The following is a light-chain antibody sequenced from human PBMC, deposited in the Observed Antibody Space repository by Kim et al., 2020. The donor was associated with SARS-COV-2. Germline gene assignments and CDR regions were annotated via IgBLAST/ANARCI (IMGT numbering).Light chain of an antibody. Sequence: EIVMTQFPGTLSLSPGERATLSCRASQTVHTNLAWYQQKPGQAPRLLIHGASTRASSIPARFTGSGSGTDFTLTITSVQSEDFAVYYCQQYNNWPPYTFGQGTKLEIK. CDR1: QTVHTN. CDR3: QQYNNWPPYT. CDR2: GAS. V-gene: IGKV3-15*01. J-gene: IGKJ2*01.